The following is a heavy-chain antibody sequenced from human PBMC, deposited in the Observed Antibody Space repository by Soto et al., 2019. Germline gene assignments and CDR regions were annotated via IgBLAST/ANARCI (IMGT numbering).Heavy chain of an antibody. CDR1: GYTLTSYD. CDR3: ARRLVAVASTVGY. V-gene: IGHV1-8*01. J-gene: IGHJ4*02. CDR2: MDPDSVTT. Sequence: GSVKVCCKACGYTLTSYDIYLVRKATGQGLEWMGWMDPDSVTTGYAQKFQGRLIMTSNTSISTAYMELNSLTSEDTAVYYCARRLVAVASTVGYWGQGSLVTVSS. D-gene: IGHD6-19*01.